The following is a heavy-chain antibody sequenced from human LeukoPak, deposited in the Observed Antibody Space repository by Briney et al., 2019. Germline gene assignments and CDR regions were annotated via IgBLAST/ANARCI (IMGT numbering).Heavy chain of an antibody. CDR1: GGSVSSGSYY. CDR3: ARRSPRTSCCVFDY. Sequence: PSETLSLTCTVSGGSVSSGSYYWSWIRQPPGKGLEWIGYIYYSGSTDYNPSLKSRVTISVDTSKNQFSLKLSSVTAADTAVYYCARRSPRTSCCVFDYWGQGTLVTVSS. J-gene: IGHJ4*02. CDR2: IYYSGST. V-gene: IGHV4-61*01. D-gene: IGHD2-2*01.